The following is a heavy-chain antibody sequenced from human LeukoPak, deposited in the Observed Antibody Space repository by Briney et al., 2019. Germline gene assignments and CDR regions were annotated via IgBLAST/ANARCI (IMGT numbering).Heavy chain of an antibody. Sequence: ASVKVSCKASGYTFTSYYMHWVRQAPGQGLAWMGITNPSGGSTSYAQKFQGRVTMTSDMSTRTVYMELSSLRSEDTAVYYCAREGSYDSSGYYKYWGQGTLVTVSS. J-gene: IGHJ4*02. D-gene: IGHD3-22*01. CDR3: AREGSYDSSGYYKY. V-gene: IGHV1-46*01. CDR1: GYTFTSYY. CDR2: TNPSGGST.